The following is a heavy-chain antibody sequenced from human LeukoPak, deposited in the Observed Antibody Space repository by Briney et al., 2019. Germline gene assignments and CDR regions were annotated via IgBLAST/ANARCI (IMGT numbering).Heavy chain of an antibody. CDR2: IWYDGTNK. V-gene: IGHV3-33*06. CDR3: AKDRGDGYKGFDY. Sequence: GGSLRLSCAASGFTFSSCGIHWVRQAPGKGLEWVAVIWYDGTNKYYAESVKGRFTISRDNSKNTVYLQMNSLRAEDTAVYYCAKDRGDGYKGFDYWGQGTLVTVSS. CDR1: GFTFSSCG. J-gene: IGHJ4*02. D-gene: IGHD5-24*01.